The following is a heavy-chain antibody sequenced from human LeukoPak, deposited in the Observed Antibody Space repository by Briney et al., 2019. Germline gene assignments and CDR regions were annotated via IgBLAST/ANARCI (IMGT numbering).Heavy chain of an antibody. J-gene: IGHJ4*02. CDR3: ARGDSSWNDFHY. V-gene: IGHV1-2*02. CDR1: GYTFTGYY. Sequence: GASVKVSCKSSGYTFTGYYMHWVRQAPGQGLEWMGWINPNSGGTNYAQRFQGRVTMTRDTSNSTAYMELARLTSDDSAVYYCARGDSSWNDFHYWGQGTLVTASS. D-gene: IGHD1-1*01. CDR2: INPNSGGT.